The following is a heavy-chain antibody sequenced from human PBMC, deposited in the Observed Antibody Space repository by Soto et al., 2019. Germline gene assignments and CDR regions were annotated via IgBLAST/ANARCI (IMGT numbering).Heavy chain of an antibody. V-gene: IGHV3-30-3*01. Sequence: QVQLVESGGGVVQPGKSLRLSCAASGFAFSHYPVHWVRQAPGKGLEWVAVISYDGSNKYYEDSVKGRFTIFRDNSKNTLYLQMNSLRDEDTAVYYCVREGECSGGSCSIFDYWGQGTLVTVSS. CDR1: GFAFSHYP. CDR2: ISYDGSNK. D-gene: IGHD2-15*01. J-gene: IGHJ4*02. CDR3: VREGECSGGSCSIFDY.